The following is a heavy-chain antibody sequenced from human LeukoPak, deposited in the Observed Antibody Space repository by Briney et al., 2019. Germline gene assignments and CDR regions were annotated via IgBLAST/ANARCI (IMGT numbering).Heavy chain of an antibody. D-gene: IGHD2/OR15-2a*01. CDR2: IKQDGGEI. Sequence: GGSLTLFCAACGFTYSRYWVRCARQAPGKGLECVANIKQDGGEIHYLDSVKGRYTISRDNEKNSLYLHMNALRAEETAVYYSARDCESATCAEHPWWGVYWGEGGLVTVSS. CDR1: GFTYSRYW. J-gene: IGHJ4*02. V-gene: IGHV3-7*01. CDR3: ARDCESATCAEHPWWGVY.